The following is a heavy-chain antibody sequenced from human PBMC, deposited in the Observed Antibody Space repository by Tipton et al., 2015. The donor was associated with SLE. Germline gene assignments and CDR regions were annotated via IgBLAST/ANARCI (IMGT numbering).Heavy chain of an antibody. CDR2: ISGSGANT. Sequence: SLRLSCAASGFTFSSYGMSWVRQAPGKGLEWVSGISGSGANTYYADSVKGRFTISRDNSKNTLYLQMNSLRGEDTAVHYCASSLLAGIDYWGQGTLVTVSS. V-gene: IGHV3-23*01. CDR3: ASSLLAGIDY. J-gene: IGHJ4*02. CDR1: GFTFSSYG. D-gene: IGHD3-10*01.